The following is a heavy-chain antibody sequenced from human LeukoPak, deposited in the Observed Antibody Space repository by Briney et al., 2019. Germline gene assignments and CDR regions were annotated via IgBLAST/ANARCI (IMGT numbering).Heavy chain of an antibody. CDR3: ARFVVVVAAWVY. V-gene: IGHV4-30-4*08. D-gene: IGHD2-15*01. Sequence: SETLSLTCTVSGGSISSGGYYWTWIRQPPGKGLEWIGYIYYSGSTYYNPSLKSRVTISVDTSKNQFSLKLSSVTAADTAVYYCARFVVVVAAWVYWGQGTLVTVSS. J-gene: IGHJ4*02. CDR2: IYYSGST. CDR1: GGSISSGGYY.